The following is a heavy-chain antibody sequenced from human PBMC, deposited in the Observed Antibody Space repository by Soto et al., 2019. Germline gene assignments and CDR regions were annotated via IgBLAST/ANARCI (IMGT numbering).Heavy chain of an antibody. Sequence: SETLSLTCAAYGGSFSGYYWSWIRQPPGKGLEWIGEINHSGSTNYNPSLKSRVTISVDTSKNQFSLKLSSVTAADTAVYYCAKFDLHRPYYYYGMDVWGQGTTVTVSS. CDR1: GGSFSGYY. J-gene: IGHJ6*02. CDR3: AKFDLHRPYYYYGMDV. D-gene: IGHD3-10*01. V-gene: IGHV4-34*01. CDR2: INHSGST.